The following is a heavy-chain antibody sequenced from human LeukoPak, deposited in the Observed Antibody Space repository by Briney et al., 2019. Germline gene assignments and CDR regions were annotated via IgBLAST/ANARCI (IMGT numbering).Heavy chain of an antibody. CDR3: ARDLGSNYVYFDY. Sequence: SETLSLTCTVSGGSINNYYWSWIRQPAGKGLEWIGRIYTRGSTNYNPSLKSRVTMSGDTSKNQFYLNLRSVTAADTAVYYCARDLGSNYVYFDYWGQGSLVTVSS. V-gene: IGHV4-4*07. D-gene: IGHD1-26*01. CDR1: GGSINNYY. CDR2: IYTRGST. J-gene: IGHJ4*02.